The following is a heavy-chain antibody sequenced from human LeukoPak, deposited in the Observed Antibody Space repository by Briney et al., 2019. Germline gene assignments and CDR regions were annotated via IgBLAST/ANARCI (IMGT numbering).Heavy chain of an antibody. CDR2: IIPIFGTA. Sequence: SVKVSCKASGGTFSNYAISWVRQAPGQGLEWMGGIIPIFGTANYAQKFQGRVTITADESTSTAYMELSSLRSEDTAVYYCASLGGYYDILTGSLTYYFDYWGQGTLVTVSS. D-gene: IGHD3-9*01. J-gene: IGHJ4*02. CDR3: ASLGGYYDILTGSLTYYFDY. CDR1: GGTFSNYA. V-gene: IGHV1-69*13.